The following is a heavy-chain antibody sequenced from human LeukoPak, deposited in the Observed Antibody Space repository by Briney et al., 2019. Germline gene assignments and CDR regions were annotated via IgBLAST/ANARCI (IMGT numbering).Heavy chain of an antibody. CDR2: TYYRSKWYD. CDR3: AREVGTSGWYTFDY. V-gene: IGHV6-1*01. D-gene: IGHD6-19*01. J-gene: IGHJ4*02. Sequence: SQTLSLTCAISGDSVSSNNGAWNWIRQSPSRGLEWLGRTYYRSKWYDDYAGSVKGRISISPDTSKNQFSLHLYSVTPEDTAVYYCAREVGTSGWYTFDYWGQGALVTVSS. CDR1: GDSVSSNNGA.